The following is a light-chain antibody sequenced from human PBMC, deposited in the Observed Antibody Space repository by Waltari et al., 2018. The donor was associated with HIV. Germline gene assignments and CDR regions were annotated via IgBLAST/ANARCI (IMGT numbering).Light chain of an antibody. CDR2: SNN. CDR3: AAWDDSLNGVV. CDR1: SSNIGSNT. Sequence: QSVLTQPPSASGTPGQRVTISCSGSSSNIGSNTVHWYQQLPGTAPKLLIYSNNQRPSGVPDRCSGSKSGTSASLAISGLQAEDEADYYCAAWDDSLNGVVVGGGTKLTVL. V-gene: IGLV1-44*01. J-gene: IGLJ2*01.